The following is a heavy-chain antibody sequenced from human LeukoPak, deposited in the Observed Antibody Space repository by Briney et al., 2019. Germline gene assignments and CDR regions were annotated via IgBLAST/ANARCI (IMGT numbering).Heavy chain of an antibody. D-gene: IGHD3-16*02. CDR2: TYYRSKWYN. Sequence: SQTLSLTCAISGDSVSSNSAAWNWIRQSPSRGLEWLGRTYYRSKWYNDYAVSVKSRITINPDTSKNQFSLQLNSVTPEDTAVYYCARVGDMITFGGVIVEGYFDYWGQGTLVTASS. CDR1: GDSVSSNSAA. CDR3: ARVGDMITFGGVIVEGYFDY. J-gene: IGHJ4*02. V-gene: IGHV6-1*01.